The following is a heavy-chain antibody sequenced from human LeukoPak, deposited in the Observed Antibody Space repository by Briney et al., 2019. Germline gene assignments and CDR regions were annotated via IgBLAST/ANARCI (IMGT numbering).Heavy chain of an antibody. V-gene: IGHV4-34*01. CDR1: GGSFSGYY. Sequence: SETPSLTCAVYGGSFSGYYWSWIRQPPGKGLEWIGEINHSGSTNYNPSLKSRVTISVDTSKNQFSLKLSSVTAADTAVYYCARGGLRYFDWLVRYYYYMDVWGKGTTVTVSS. CDR3: ARGGLRYFDWLVRYYYYMDV. J-gene: IGHJ6*03. CDR2: INHSGST. D-gene: IGHD3-9*01.